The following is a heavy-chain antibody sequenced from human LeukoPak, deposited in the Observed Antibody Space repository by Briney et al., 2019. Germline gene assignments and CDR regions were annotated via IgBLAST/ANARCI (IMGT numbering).Heavy chain of an antibody. CDR3: ARDEFYGSGSSGDDGLDI. V-gene: IGHV1-18*01. D-gene: IGHD3-10*01. J-gene: IGHJ3*02. CDR2: ISGYNGQT. CDR1: GYNFIAYG. Sequence: GASVKVSCKTSGYNFIAYGIAWVRQAPGQGLEWMGRISGYNGQTKYAQKFQGRVSMTRDTSTRAAYMELTSLRFDDTAVYYCARDEFYGSGSSGDDGLDIWGQGTMVSV.